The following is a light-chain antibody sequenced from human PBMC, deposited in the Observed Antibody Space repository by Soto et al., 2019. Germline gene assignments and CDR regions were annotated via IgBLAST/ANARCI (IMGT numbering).Light chain of an antibody. CDR2: DAS. CDR1: QRVDGY. J-gene: IGKJ1*01. V-gene: IGKV1-5*01. CDR3: QQYKDYTWT. Sequence: DIQMTQSPSTLYASVGDRVSITCRASQRVDGYLAWYQQKPGKAPQLLIYDASRLESGVPSRFSGSGSGTEFTLTISSLQPDDFTTFYCQQYKDYTWTFGQGTKVEV.